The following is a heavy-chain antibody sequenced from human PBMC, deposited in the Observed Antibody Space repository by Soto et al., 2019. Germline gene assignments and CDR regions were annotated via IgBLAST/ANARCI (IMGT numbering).Heavy chain of an antibody. V-gene: IGHV4-30-4*01. D-gene: IGHD3-22*01. CDR1: GGSISSGDYY. Sequence: QVQLQESGPGLVKPSQTLSLTCTVSGGSISSGDYYWSWIRQPPGKGLEWIGYIYYSGSTYYNPSLKSRVTISVDTSKNQFSLKLSSETAADTAVYYCARDAPYYYDSSGYFAPSWFDPWGQGTLVTVSS. CDR3: ARDAPYYYDSSGYFAPSWFDP. J-gene: IGHJ5*02. CDR2: IYYSGST.